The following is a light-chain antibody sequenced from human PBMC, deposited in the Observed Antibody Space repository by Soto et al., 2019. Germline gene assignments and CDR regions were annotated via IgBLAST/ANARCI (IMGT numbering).Light chain of an antibody. CDR3: QQFDNWPPVWP. CDR1: QNIGTN. Sequence: EIVMTQSPATLSGAPGERATLSCRASQNIGTNLTWYQQKPGQPPRLLFFGASTRATGVPARCSGSGSGTEVTLTINILQSEDFAVYYCQQFDNWPPVWPFGQGTKVEVK. V-gene: IGKV3-15*01. J-gene: IGKJ1*01. CDR2: GAS.